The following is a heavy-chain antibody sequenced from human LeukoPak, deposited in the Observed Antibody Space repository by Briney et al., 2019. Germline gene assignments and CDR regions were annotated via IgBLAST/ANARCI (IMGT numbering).Heavy chain of an antibody. V-gene: IGHV3-23*01. J-gene: IGHJ6*02. CDR2: ISSTGGTT. CDR1: GFTFSSYA. CDR3: VKRVTTNYYYYGMDV. Sequence: GGSLRLSCAASGFTFSSYAMSWVRQAPGKGLEWVSSISSTGGTTYYAESVKGRFTISRDNSKNTLYLQMNSLRAEDTAIYYCVKRVTTNYYYYGMDVWGQGTLVTVSS. D-gene: IGHD1-26*01.